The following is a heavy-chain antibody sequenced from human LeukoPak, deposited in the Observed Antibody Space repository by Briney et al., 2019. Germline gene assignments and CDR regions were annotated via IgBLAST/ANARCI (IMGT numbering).Heavy chain of an antibody. J-gene: IGHJ4*02. CDR2: IRSKAYGGTT. D-gene: IGHD3-9*01. CDR3: TSSSYDILTGYYY. V-gene: IGHV3-49*01. CDR1: GFTFGDYA. Sequence: GGSLRLSCTASGFTFGDYAMSWFRQAPGKGLEWVGFIRSKAYGGTTEYAASVKGRFTISRDGSKSIAYLQMNSLKTEDTAVYYCTSSSYDILTGYYYWGQGTLVTVSS.